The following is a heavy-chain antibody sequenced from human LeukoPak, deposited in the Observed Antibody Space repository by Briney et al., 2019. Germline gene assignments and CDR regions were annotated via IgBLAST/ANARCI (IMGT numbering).Heavy chain of an antibody. CDR2: IHSSEGT. J-gene: IGHJ6*04. V-gene: IGHV4-59*08. D-gene: IGHD4-17*01. CDR1: GGSLNGYY. CDR3: ARHVYGEGMVV. Sequence: PSETLSLTCTVSGGSLNGYYWGWIRQPPGKGLECVGYIHSSEGTAHNSSLKSRLTISLDTSKNQFSLTLSSVTATDTAVYYCARHVYGEGMVVWGKGTTVTVSS.